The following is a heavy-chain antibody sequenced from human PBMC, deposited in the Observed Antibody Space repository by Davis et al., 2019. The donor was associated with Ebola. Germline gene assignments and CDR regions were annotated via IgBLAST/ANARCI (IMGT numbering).Heavy chain of an antibody. J-gene: IGHJ5*02. Sequence: HTGGSLRLSCAASGFTFSSYAMSWVRQAPGKGLVWVSRIHSDGTSTIYTDSVKGRFTISRDNAKNSLYLQMNSLRAEDTAVYYCARDLPDCSGGSCYSQWFDPWGQGTLVTVSS. CDR3: ARDLPDCSGGSCYSQWFDP. D-gene: IGHD2-15*01. CDR2: IHSDGTST. V-gene: IGHV3-74*01. CDR1: GFTFSSYA.